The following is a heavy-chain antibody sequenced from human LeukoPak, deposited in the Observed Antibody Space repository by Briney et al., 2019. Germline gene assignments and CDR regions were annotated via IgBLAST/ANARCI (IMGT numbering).Heavy chain of an antibody. CDR2: IKQDGSDT. CDR3: AGGQGFLIEL. V-gene: IGHV3-7*01. J-gene: IGHJ4*02. D-gene: IGHD3-3*01. Sequence: GGSLRLSCVGSGITFSSYWMNWVRQAPGKGLEWVAIIKQDGSDTHYVDSVKGRLTISRDNAKSSLYLQINNLRAEDTAVYYCAGGQGFLIELWGQGTLVTVSS. CDR1: GITFSSYW.